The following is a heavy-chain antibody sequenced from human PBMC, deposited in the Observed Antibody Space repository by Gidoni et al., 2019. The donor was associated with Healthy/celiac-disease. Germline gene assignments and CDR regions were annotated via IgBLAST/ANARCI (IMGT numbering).Heavy chain of an antibody. Sequence: QVQLVESGGGVVQPGRSLRLSCAASGFNFSSYGMHWVRTAQGKGLGWVAVISYDGSNKYYEDSVKGRFTISRDNSKNTLYLQMNSLRAEDTAVYYCAKAARRRPRVWVYWGQGTLVTVSS. CDR1: GFNFSSYG. J-gene: IGHJ4*02. CDR2: ISYDGSNK. V-gene: IGHV3-30*18. CDR3: AKAARRRPRVWVY. D-gene: IGHD6-6*01.